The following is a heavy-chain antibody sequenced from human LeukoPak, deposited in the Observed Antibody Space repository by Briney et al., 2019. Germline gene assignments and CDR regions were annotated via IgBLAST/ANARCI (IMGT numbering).Heavy chain of an antibody. CDR2: IRNKANIYTT. Sequence: PGGSLRLPCAAPGFTFSDPYMDWVRQAPGKGLEWVGRIRNKANIYTTEYAASVKGRFTISRDDSKNSLYLQMNSLKTEDTAVYYCARGAQMRGTNIGFDYGGQGTLVTVSS. V-gene: IGHV3-72*01. D-gene: IGHD2-2*01. CDR1: GFTFSDPY. CDR3: ARGAQMRGTNIGFDY. J-gene: IGHJ4*02.